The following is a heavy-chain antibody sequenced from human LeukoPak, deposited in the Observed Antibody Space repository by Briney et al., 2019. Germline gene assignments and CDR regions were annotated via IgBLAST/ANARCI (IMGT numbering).Heavy chain of an antibody. J-gene: IGHJ6*03. CDR3: ARGRRGGGQLVRYYYYYYMDV. Sequence: SETLSLTCAVYGGSFSGYYWSWIRQPPGKGPEWIGEINHSGSTNYNPSLKSRVTISVDTSKNQFSLKLSSVTAADTAVYYCARGRRGGGQLVRYYYYYYMDVWGKGTTVTVSS. CDR2: INHSGST. V-gene: IGHV4-34*01. CDR1: GGSFSGYY. D-gene: IGHD6-6*01.